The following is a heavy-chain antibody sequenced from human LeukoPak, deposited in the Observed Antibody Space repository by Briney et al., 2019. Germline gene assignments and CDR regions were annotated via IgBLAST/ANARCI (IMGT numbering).Heavy chain of an antibody. D-gene: IGHD3-22*01. CDR3: ATVTYYYDSSGYYDGDY. CDR1: GGSISSYY. J-gene: IGHJ4*02. CDR2: IYYSGST. V-gene: IGHV4-59*08. Sequence: SETLSLTCTVSGGSISSYYWSWIRQPPGRGLEWIGYIYYSGSTNYNPSLKSRVTISVDTSKNQFSLKLTSVTAADTAVYYCATVTYYYDSSGYYDGDYWGQGTLVTVSS.